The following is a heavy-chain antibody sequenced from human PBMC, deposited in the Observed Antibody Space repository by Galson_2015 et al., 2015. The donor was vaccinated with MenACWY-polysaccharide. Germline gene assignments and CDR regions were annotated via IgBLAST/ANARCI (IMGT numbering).Heavy chain of an antibody. D-gene: IGHD1-26*01. Sequence: SLRLSCAASGFTFSTYAMSWVRQAPGKGLEWVSALSGRGGSTYYADSVNGRFTISRDNSKNTLTLQMNSTRAEDTAIYHCAKDPQRRSTVGATYFDSWGQGTLVIVSS. V-gene: IGHV3-23*01. CDR3: AKDPQRRSTVGATYFDS. CDR1: GFTFSTYA. CDR2: LSGRGGST. J-gene: IGHJ4*02.